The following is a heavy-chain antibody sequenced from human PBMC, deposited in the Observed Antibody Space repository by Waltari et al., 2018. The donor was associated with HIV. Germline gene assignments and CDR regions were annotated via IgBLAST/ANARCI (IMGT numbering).Heavy chain of an antibody. CDR3: ARDVGGPWYFDY. CDR1: GYSISSGYY. CDR2: IYHSGST. D-gene: IGHD1-26*01. J-gene: IGHJ4*02. V-gene: IGHV4-38-2*02. Sequence: QVQLQESGPGLVKPSATLSLTCTVSGYSISSGYYGGWIRQPPGKGLEWIGSIYHSGSTYYNPPLKSRVTISVDTSKNQFSLKLSSVTAADTAVYYCARDVGGPWYFDYWGQGTLVTVSS.